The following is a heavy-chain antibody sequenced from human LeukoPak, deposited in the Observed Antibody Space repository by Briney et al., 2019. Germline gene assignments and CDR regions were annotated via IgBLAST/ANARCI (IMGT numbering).Heavy chain of an antibody. D-gene: IGHD6-13*01. CDR1: GCTFSDYY. J-gene: IGHJ3*02. CDR2: IKQDGSEK. V-gene: IGHV3-7*03. CDR3: ARGGSWDAFDI. Sequence: GGSLRRSGAAAGCTFSDYYMSWIRKAPGKGLEWVANIKQDGSEKYYVDSVKGRFTISRDNAKNSLYLQMNSLRAEDTAVYYCARGGSWDAFDIWGQGTMVTVSS.